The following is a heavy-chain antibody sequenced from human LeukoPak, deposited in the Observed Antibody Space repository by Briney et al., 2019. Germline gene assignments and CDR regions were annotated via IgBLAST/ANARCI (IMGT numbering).Heavy chain of an antibody. V-gene: IGHV4-34*01. J-gene: IGHJ4*02. CDR2: INHSGST. D-gene: IGHD3-22*01. CDR3: ARIPPYYYDSSGYYYAFDY. Sequence: SETLSLTCAGNGGCFRGYYWSWIRQPPGKGLEWIGEINHSGSTNYNPSLKSRVTISVDTSKNQFSLKLSSVTAADTAVYYCARIPPYYYDSSGYYYAFDYWGQGNLVTVSS. CDR1: GGCFRGYY.